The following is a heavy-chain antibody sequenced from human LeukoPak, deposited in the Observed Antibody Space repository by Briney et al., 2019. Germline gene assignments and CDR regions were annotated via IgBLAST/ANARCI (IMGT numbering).Heavy chain of an antibody. CDR3: TRVLDTAMVSYYYYYMDV. CDR1: GFTFGDYA. Sequence: GGSLRLSCTASGFTFGDYAMSWFRQAPGKGLEWVGFIRSKAYGGTTEYAASVKGRFTISRDDSKSIAYLQMNSLKTEDTAVYYCTRVLDTAMVSYYYYYMDVWGKGTTVTVSS. D-gene: IGHD5-18*01. V-gene: IGHV3-49*03. J-gene: IGHJ6*03. CDR2: IRSKAYGGTT.